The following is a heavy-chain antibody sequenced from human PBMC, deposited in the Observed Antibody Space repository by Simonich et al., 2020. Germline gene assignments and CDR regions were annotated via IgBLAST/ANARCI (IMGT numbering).Heavy chain of an antibody. D-gene: IGHD3-9*01. CDR1: GYTFTGYY. Sequence: QVQLVQSGAEVQKPGASVKVSCKASGYTFTGYYMHWVRQAPGQGLEGMGSINPNRGGTNYAQKFQGRVTMTRDTSISTADMELSRLRSDVTAVYYCARGALTGDYYYWDVWGKGTTVTVSS. CDR3: ARGALTGDYYYWDV. CDR2: INPNRGGT. J-gene: IGHJ6*03. V-gene: IGHV1-2*02.